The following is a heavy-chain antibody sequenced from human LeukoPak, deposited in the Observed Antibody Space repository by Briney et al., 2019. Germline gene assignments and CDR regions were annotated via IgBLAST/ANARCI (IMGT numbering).Heavy chain of an antibody. D-gene: IGHD6-19*01. CDR2: IYYSGST. CDR3: ARPGPGIAVAGRNAFDI. J-gene: IGHJ3*02. V-gene: IGHV4-39*01. Sequence: PSEALSLTCTVSGGSISSSSYYWGWIRQPPGKGLEWIGSIYYSGSTYYNPSLKSRVTISVDTSKNQFSLKLSSVTAADTAVYYCARPGPGIAVAGRNAFDIWGQGTMVTVSS. CDR1: GGSISSSSYY.